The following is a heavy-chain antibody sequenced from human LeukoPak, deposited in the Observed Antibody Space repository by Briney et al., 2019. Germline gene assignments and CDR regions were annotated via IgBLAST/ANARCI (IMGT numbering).Heavy chain of an antibody. D-gene: IGHD6-13*01. J-gene: IGHJ5*02. CDR2: IYSGGST. CDR1: GFTVSSNY. CDR3: ARGTAAADDWFDP. V-gene: IGHV3-66*01. Sequence: GGSLRLSCAASGFTVSSNYMSWVRQAPGKGLEWVSVIYSGGSTYYADSVKGRFTISRDNSKNTLYLQMNSLRAEDTAVYYCARGTAAADDWFDPWGQGTLVTVSS.